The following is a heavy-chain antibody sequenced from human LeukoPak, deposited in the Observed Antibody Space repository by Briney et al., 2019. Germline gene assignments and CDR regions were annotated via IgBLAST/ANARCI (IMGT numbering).Heavy chain of an antibody. V-gene: IGHV3-53*01. Sequence: GGSLRLSRTASEFTVSRNYMLWVRQAPGKGLEWVSLIFSNGDTHYADSVKGRFTISRDTSKNTVSLQMNSLRVEDTAMYYCTSDQMNYWGQGTLVTVSS. CDR1: EFTVSRNY. J-gene: IGHJ4*02. CDR3: TSDQMNY. CDR2: IFSNGDT. D-gene: IGHD5-24*01.